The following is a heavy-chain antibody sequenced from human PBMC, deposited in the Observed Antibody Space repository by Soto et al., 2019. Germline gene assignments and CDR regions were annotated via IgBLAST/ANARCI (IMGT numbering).Heavy chain of an antibody. CDR3: AKDPSSGPADF. D-gene: IGHD2-8*02. Sequence: GESLKISCVASGFAFGGYAMAWVRQAPGKGLEWVSTISNTIGNTFNTHYADSVEGRFTISRDNSKNTLYLQMNSLRADDTAVYYCAKDPSSGPADFWGQGTLVTVSS. V-gene: IGHV3-23*01. CDR2: ISNTIGNTFNT. CDR1: GFAFGGYA. J-gene: IGHJ4*02.